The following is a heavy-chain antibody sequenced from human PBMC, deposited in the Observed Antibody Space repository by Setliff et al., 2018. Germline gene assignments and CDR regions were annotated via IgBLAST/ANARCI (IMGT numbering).Heavy chain of an antibody. J-gene: IGHJ4*02. CDR2: IYTSGST. V-gene: IGHV4-61*09. CDR1: GGSISSGSYY. Sequence: SETLSLTCTVSGGSISSGSYYWSWIRQPAGKGLEWIGHIYTSGSTNYNPPLKSRVTISVDTSKNQFSLKLSSVTAADTAVYYCARVGGADYYDSSGYYFLKQYYFDYWGQGTLVTVSS. D-gene: IGHD3-22*01. CDR3: ARVGGADYYDSSGYYFLKQYYFDY.